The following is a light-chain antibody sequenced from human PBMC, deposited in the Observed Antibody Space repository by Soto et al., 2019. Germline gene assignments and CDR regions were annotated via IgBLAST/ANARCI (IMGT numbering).Light chain of an antibody. V-gene: IGLV2-14*01. CDR2: EVS. CDR3: SSYTSSSTV. CDR1: SSDVGGYNY. Sequence: QPALAHPASVSGSPGHSITISCTGISSDVGGYNYVAWYQQHPGKAPILRIYEVSNRPSRVSHLFSGSKSGNAASLTISGLQAEEEADYYCSSYTSSSTVFGGGAKVTV. J-gene: IGLJ1*01.